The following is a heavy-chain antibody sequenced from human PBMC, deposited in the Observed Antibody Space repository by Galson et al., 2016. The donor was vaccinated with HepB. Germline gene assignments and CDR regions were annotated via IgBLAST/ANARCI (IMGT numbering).Heavy chain of an antibody. D-gene: IGHD1-26*01. CDR3: TTIKWVGHQRIDH. Sequence: SLRLSCAASGFVFSDSGMHWVRQASGGGMEWIGRVRNKGNNYATTYGASMKGRVTISRDDSKNTAYLQMHSLQTEDTAVYYCTTIKWVGHQRIDHWGRGTLVTVSS. J-gene: IGHJ4*02. V-gene: IGHV3-73*01. CDR1: GFVFSDSG. CDR2: VRNKGNNYAT.